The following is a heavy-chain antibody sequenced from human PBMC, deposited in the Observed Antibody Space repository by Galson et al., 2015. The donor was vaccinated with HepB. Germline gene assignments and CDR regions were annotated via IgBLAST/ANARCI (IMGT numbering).Heavy chain of an antibody. CDR3: ARENWQLVYFDY. CDR1: GFTFSSYA. Sequence: SLRLSCAASGFTFSSYAMSWVRQAPGKGLEWVSAISGSGGSTYYADSVKGRFTISRDNSKNTLYLQMNSLRAEDTAVYYCARENWQLVYFDYWGQGTLVTVSS. V-gene: IGHV3-23*01. J-gene: IGHJ4*02. CDR2: ISGSGGST. D-gene: IGHD6-13*01.